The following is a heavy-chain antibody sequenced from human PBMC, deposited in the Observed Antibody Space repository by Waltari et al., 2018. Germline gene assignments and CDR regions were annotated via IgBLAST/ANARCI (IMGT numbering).Heavy chain of an antibody. CDR3: ARVSGHGKRLYYFDY. Sequence: QVQQQESGPGLVKPSETLSLTCTVSGGSISSHYWSWIRQPPGKGLEWIGYIYYSGSTNYNPSLKSRVTISVDTSKNQFSLKLSSVTAADTAVYYCARVSGHGKRLYYFDYWGQGTLVTVSS. CDR1: GGSISSHY. CDR2: IYYSGST. D-gene: IGHD3-22*01. J-gene: IGHJ4*02. V-gene: IGHV4-59*11.